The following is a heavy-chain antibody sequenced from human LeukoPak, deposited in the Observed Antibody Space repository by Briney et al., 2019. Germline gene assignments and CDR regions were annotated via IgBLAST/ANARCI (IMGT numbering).Heavy chain of an antibody. Sequence: ASVKVSCKASGYTFTSYGITWVRQAPGQGLEWMGWVSAYADNTNYVQKIQGRVTMTIDTSTSTAYMELRSRRSDDTAVYYCARDCIGCHGFDYWGQGTLVTVSS. CDR3: ARDCIGCHGFDY. CDR1: GYTFTSYG. D-gene: IGHD2-15*01. V-gene: IGHV1-18*01. CDR2: VSAYADNT. J-gene: IGHJ4*02.